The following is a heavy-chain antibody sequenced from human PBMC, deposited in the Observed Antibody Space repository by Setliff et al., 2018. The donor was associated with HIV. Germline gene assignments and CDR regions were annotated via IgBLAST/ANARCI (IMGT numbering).Heavy chain of an antibody. V-gene: IGHV4-38-2*01. CDR1: GYSISSGYY. Sequence: PSETLSLTCAVSGYSISSGYYWGWIRQPPGKGLEWIGSIYHSGSTYYNPSLKSRVTISVDTSKNQFSLKLSSVTAADTAVYYCARGRYSGSYGYWGQGTPVTVSS. CDR3: ARGRYSGSYGY. CDR2: IYHSGST. J-gene: IGHJ4*02. D-gene: IGHD1-26*01.